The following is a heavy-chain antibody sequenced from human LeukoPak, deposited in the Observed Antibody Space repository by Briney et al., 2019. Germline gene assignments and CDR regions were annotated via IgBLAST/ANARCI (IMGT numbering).Heavy chain of an antibody. V-gene: IGHV1-69*04. CDR1: GGTFSSYA. CDR2: IIPILGIA. J-gene: IGHJ4*02. Sequence: ASVKVSCKASGGTFSSYAISWVRQAPGQGLEWMGRIIPILGIANYAQKFQGRVTMTRDTSISTAYMELSRLRSDDTAVYYCARDIYSSGWTSDDYWGQGTLVTVSS. CDR3: ARDIYSSGWTSDDY. D-gene: IGHD6-19*01.